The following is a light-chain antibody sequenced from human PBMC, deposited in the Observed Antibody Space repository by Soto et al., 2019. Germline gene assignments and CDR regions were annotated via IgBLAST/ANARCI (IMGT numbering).Light chain of an antibody. CDR3: QSSDSRLSGSDV. V-gene: IGLV1-40*01. J-gene: IGLJ1*01. CDR1: SSNIGAGYH. Sequence: QSVLTQPPSVSGAPGQRVTISCTGRSSNIGAGYHVHWYQQLPGAAPKLLIFGDSNRPSGVPDRFSGSKSGTSASLAITGLQADDEADYYCQSSDSRLSGSDVFGTGTKLTVL. CDR2: GDS.